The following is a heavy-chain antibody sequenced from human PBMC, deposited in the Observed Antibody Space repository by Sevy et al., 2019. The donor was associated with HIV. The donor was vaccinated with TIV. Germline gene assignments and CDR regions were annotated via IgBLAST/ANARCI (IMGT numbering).Heavy chain of an antibody. CDR3: ARERIAVAGMGYYFDF. J-gene: IGHJ4*02. D-gene: IGHD6-19*01. V-gene: IGHV3-33*01. Sequence: GGSLRLSCAASGFSFSGYGMHWVRQAPGKGLEWVAVIWYDGTNKEYKDSVKARYPISRENSKNTLYLQMNSLRAEDTAVYYWARERIAVAGMGYYFDFWGQGTLVTVSS. CDR2: IWYDGTNK. CDR1: GFSFSGYG.